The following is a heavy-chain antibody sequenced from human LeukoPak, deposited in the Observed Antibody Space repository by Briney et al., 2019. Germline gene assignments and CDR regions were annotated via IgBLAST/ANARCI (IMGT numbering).Heavy chain of an antibody. J-gene: IGHJ3*02. CDR1: GFTFSNYA. D-gene: IGHD3-3*01. Sequence: GGSLRLSCAASGFTFSNYAMSWVRQAPGKGLEWVSAISSSGGNTYYADSVKGRFTISRDNSKNTLNLQMNSLRAEDTAVYYCAKDLMVIIVSGALDIWGQGTMVTTSS. CDR2: ISSSGGNT. CDR3: AKDLMVIIVSGALDI. V-gene: IGHV3-23*01.